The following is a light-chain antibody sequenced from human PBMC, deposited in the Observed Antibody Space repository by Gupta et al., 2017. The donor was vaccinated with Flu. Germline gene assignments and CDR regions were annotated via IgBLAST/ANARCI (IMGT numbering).Light chain of an antibody. CDR1: QSVFHSPNNKSY. Sequence: DFVMTQSPNPLAVPLGERATFNCKSSQSVFHSPNNKSYLTWYHHTPGQPPKLLISWASTRESGVPDRYSACGSGTDLTLTISTLQAGDGAVYYCLQEIGVPITFGWGTKVEI. CDR2: WAS. J-gene: IGKJ4*01. CDR3: LQEIGVPIT. V-gene: IGKV4-1*01.